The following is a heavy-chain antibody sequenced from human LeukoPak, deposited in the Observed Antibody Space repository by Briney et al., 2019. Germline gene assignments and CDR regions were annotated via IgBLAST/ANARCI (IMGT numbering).Heavy chain of an antibody. CDR1: GYSISSGYY. CDR3: ARERQSSSWGY. D-gene: IGHD6-13*01. CDR2: IYHSGST. V-gene: IGHV4-38-2*02. J-gene: IGHJ4*02. Sequence: SETLSLTCTVSGYSISSGYYWGWIRQPPGKGLEWIGSIYHSGSTYYNPSLKSRVTISVDTSKNQFSLKLSSVTAADTAVYYCARERQSSSWGYWGQGTLVTVSS.